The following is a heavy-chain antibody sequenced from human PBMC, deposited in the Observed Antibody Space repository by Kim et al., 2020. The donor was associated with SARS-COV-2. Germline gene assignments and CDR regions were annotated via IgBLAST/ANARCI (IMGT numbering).Heavy chain of an antibody. J-gene: IGHJ6*02. Sequence: GGSLRLSCAASGFTFDDYAMHWVRQAPGKGLEWVSLISGDGGSTYYADSVKGRFTISRDNSKNSLYLQMNSLRTEDTALYYCAKDRYDFWSGSGGHVWGQGTRVTVPS. V-gene: IGHV3-43*02. CDR2: ISGDGGST. D-gene: IGHD3-3*01. CDR3: AKDRYDFWSGSGGHV. CDR1: GFTFDDYA.